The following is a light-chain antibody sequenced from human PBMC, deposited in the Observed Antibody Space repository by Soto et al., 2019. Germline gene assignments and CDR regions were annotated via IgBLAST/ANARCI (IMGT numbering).Light chain of an antibody. Sequence: DVVMTQSPLSLPVTLGQPASISCRSSQSLVYSDGSAYLSWFQQRPGQSPRRLIYKASNRDSGVPARFSGSGSGTDFTLQIDRVEAEDFGIYYCMQGTHWPPTFGRGTRVEIK. CDR3: MQGTHWPPT. CDR2: KAS. V-gene: IGKV2-30*01. CDR1: QSLVYSDGSAY. J-gene: IGKJ1*01.